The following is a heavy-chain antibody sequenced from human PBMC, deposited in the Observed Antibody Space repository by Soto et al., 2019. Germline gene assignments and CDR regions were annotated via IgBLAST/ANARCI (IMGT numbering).Heavy chain of an antibody. CDR1: GYTLTELS. V-gene: IGHV1-24*01. CDR2: FDPEDGET. J-gene: IGHJ5*02. D-gene: IGHD2-21*02. CDR3: ATVVVTTSGIPSSDNWFDP. Sequence: ASVKVSCKVSGYTLTELSMHWVRQAPGKGLEWMGGFDPEDGETIYAQKFQGRVTMTEDTSTDTAYMELSSLRSEDTAVYYCATVVVTTSGIPSSDNWFDPWGQGTLVTVSS.